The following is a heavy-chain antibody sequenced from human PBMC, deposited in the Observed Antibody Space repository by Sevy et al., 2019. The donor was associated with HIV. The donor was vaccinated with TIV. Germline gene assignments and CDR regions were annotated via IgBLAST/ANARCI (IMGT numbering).Heavy chain of an antibody. V-gene: IGHV3-15*01. CDR3: TTGVGATTSYYYYYMDV. CDR1: VFTFSNAW. Sequence: GGSLRLSCAASVFTFSNAWKSWVRQAPGKGLEWVGRIKSKTDGGTTDYAAPVKGRFTISRDDSKNTLYLQMNSLKTEDTAVYYCTTGVGATTSYYYYYMDVWGKGTTVTVSS. D-gene: IGHD1-26*01. J-gene: IGHJ6*03. CDR2: IKSKTDGGTT.